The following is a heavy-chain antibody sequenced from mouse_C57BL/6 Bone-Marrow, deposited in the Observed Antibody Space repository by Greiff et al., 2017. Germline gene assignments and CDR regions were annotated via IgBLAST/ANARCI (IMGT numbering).Heavy chain of an antibody. Sequence: EVHLVESGGDLVKPGGSLKLSCAASGFTFSSYCMSWVRQTPDKRLEWVATISSGGSYTYYPDSVKGRFTISRDNAKNTLYLQMSSLKSEDTAMYYCARHPTTGGYWGQGTTLTVSS. CDR3: ARHPTTGGY. V-gene: IGHV5-6*01. J-gene: IGHJ2*01. CDR2: ISSGGSYT. CDR1: GFTFSSYC. D-gene: IGHD1-1*01.